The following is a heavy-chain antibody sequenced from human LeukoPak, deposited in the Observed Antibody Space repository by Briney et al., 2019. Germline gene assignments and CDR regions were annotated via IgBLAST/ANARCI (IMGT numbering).Heavy chain of an antibody. D-gene: IGHD6-13*01. CDR1: GGSISTYY. Sequence: SETLSLTCTVSGGSISTYYWSWIRQPPGKGLDWIGYIYYSGSTNYNPSLKSRVTISVDTSKSQFSLKLSSVTAADTAVYYCARGYSSSWFYFDYWGQGTLVTVSS. CDR2: IYYSGST. CDR3: ARGYSSSWFYFDY. V-gene: IGHV4-59*01. J-gene: IGHJ4*02.